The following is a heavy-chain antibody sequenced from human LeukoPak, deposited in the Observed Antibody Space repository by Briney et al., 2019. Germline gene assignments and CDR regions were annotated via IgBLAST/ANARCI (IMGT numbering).Heavy chain of an antibody. V-gene: IGHV4-59*08. D-gene: IGHD4-17*01. CDR1: GGSISSYY. CDR2: IYYSGST. Sequence: SETLSLTCTVSGGSISSYYWSWIRQPPGKGLEWIGYIYYSGSTYYNPSLKSRVTISVDTSKNQFSLKLSSVTAADTAVYYCARADGDYANIDYWGQGTLVTVSS. CDR3: ARADGDYANIDY. J-gene: IGHJ4*02.